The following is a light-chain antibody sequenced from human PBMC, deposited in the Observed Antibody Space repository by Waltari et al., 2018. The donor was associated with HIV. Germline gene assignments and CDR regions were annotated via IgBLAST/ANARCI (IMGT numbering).Light chain of an antibody. Sequence: QSVLTQPPSVSAAPGQAVTISCSAAIGNFRHNFFSWYQHLPVTAPRLIIYDNYQRPSGIPDRFSASKSGTSATLAIAGLQTGDEAFYYCETWHTAQNSGLFGTGTKVTVL. CDR2: DNY. CDR3: ETWHTAQNSGL. CDR1: IGNFRHNF. J-gene: IGLJ1*01. V-gene: IGLV1-51*01.